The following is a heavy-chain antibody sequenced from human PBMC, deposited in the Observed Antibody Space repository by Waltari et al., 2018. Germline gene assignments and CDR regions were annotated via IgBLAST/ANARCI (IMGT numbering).Heavy chain of an antibody. J-gene: IGHJ6*02. CDR3: ASEHSRGMDV. CDR1: GYTFTSYA. CDR2: INTNTGNP. Sequence: QVQLVQSGSELKKPGASVKVSCKSSGYTFTSYALNWVRQAPGHGLEWMGWINTNTGNPTYAQGFTGRFVFSLDTSGSTASLQISSLKAEDTAVYYCASEHSRGMDVWGQGTTVIVSS. V-gene: IGHV7-4-1*02.